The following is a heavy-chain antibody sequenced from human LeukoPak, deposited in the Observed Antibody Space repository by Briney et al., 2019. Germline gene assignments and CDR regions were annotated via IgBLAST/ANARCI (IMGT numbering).Heavy chain of an antibody. CDR1: GFTFSSYS. V-gene: IGHV3-48*01. Sequence: PGGSLRLPCAASGFTFSSYSMNWVRQAPGKGLEWVSYISSSSSTIYYADSVKGRFTISRDNAKNSLYLQMNSLRAEDTAVYYCARYSSSDYGMDVWGQGTTVTVSS. J-gene: IGHJ6*02. CDR3: ARYSSSDYGMDV. CDR2: ISSSSSTI. D-gene: IGHD6-6*01.